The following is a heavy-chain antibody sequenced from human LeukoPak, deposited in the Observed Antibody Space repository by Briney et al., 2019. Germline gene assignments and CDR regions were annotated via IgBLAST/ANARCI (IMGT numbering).Heavy chain of an antibody. D-gene: IGHD3-10*01. CDR3: ARQGAGVPFDY. Sequence: SETLSLTCTVSSGSIRSYYWSWIRQPPGKGLEWIGYIYYSGSTNYNPSLKSRVTISVDTSKNQFSLKLSSVTAADTAVYYCARQGAGVPFDYWGRGTLVTVPS. CDR1: SGSIRSYY. J-gene: IGHJ4*02. V-gene: IGHV4-59*08. CDR2: IYYSGST.